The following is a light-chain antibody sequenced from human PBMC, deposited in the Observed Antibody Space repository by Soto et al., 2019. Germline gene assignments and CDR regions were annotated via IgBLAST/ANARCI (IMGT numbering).Light chain of an antibody. CDR2: DVT. V-gene: IGLV2-11*01. CDR1: SSDVGGLHS. CDR3: CSYAGRHVFA. J-gene: IGLJ1*01. Sequence: QSVLTQPPSVSGSPGQSVTISCTGPSSDVGGLHSVSWYQQRPGTAPKLMIFDVTKRPSGVPDRFSGSKSDNTASLTISGLHPEDEADYYCCSYAGRHVFAFGTGTKVTVL.